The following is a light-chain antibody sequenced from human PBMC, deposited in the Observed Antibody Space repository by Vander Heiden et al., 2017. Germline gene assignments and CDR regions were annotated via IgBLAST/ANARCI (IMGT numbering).Light chain of an antibody. CDR3: QQYYNYSWT. J-gene: IGKJ1*01. CDR1: QTISNS. Sequence: DIQMTQSPSTLSASVGDRVTITCRASQTISNSLAWYQQKPGKAPKVLIYKASNLESEVPSRFSGSGSGTEFTLTISSLQPDDFATYYCQQYYNYSWTFGQGTKVEIK. V-gene: IGKV1-5*03. CDR2: KAS.